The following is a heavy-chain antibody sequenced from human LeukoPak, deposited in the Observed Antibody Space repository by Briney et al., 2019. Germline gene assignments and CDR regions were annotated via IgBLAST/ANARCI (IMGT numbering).Heavy chain of an antibody. CDR2: VHYSGST. D-gene: IGHD6-19*01. Sequence: SETLSLTCTVSAGSISYYYWSRIRQPPGKGLEWIGYVHYSGSTNYNPSLKSRVTISVDTSKNQFSMKVTSVTAADTAVYYRARGDQISVWNWFDPWGQGTLVTVSS. CDR1: AGSISYYY. V-gene: IGHV4-59*01. J-gene: IGHJ5*02. CDR3: ARGDQISVWNWFDP.